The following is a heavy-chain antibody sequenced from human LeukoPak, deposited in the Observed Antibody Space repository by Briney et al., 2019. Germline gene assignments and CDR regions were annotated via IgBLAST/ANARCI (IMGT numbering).Heavy chain of an antibody. J-gene: IGHJ1*01. CDR1: GHTFTGYY. D-gene: IGHD6-19*01. V-gene: IGHV1-2*02. Sequence: ASVKLSCKASGHTFTGYYMHWVRQAPGQGLEWMGWIHPNSCGTNYAQKFQGRVTMTRDTSISTAYMELSRLRSDDTAVYYCATPPYSSGWYVYFQHWGQGTLVTVSS. CDR2: IHPNSCGT. CDR3: ATPPYSSGWYVYFQH.